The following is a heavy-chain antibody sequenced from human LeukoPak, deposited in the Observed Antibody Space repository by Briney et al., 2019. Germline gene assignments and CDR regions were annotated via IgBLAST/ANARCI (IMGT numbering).Heavy chain of an antibody. J-gene: IGHJ4*02. CDR1: GGSISSYY. Sequence: SETLSLTCTVSGGSISSYYWSWIRQPAGKGLEWIGRIYTSGSTNYNPSLKSRVTMSVDTSKNQFSLKLSSVTAADTAVYYCASGSPDYGDYINFDYWGQGTLVTVSS. CDR3: ASGSPDYGDYINFDY. CDR2: IYTSGST. V-gene: IGHV4-4*07. D-gene: IGHD4-17*01.